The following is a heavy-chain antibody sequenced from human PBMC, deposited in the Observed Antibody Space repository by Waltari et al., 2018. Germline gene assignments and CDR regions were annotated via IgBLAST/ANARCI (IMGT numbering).Heavy chain of an antibody. V-gene: IGHV1-46*01. CDR3: ASVGPSMGERQGLAFDI. J-gene: IGHJ3*02. CDR2: IIPSVGST. Sequence: QVQLVQSGAEVKKPGASVKVSCKASGYTFTSYYMHWVRQAPGQGLEWMGIIIPSVGSTSYAQKFQGRVTMTRDTSTSTVYMELSSLRSEDTAVYYCASVGPSMGERQGLAFDIWGQGTMVTVSS. D-gene: IGHD3-16*01. CDR1: GYTFTSYY.